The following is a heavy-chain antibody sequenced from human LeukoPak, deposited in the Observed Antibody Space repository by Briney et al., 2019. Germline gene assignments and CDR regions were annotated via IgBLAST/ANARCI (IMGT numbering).Heavy chain of an antibody. J-gene: IGHJ5*02. CDR3: ARDSGTTGEVRFDP. V-gene: IGHV4-59*10. CDR2: IYGSGST. D-gene: IGHD3-10*01. CDR1: GGSFSGYY. Sequence: SETLSLTCAVYGGSFSGYYWSWIRQPPGKGLEWIGRIYGSGSTNYNPSLKSRVTMSLDTSKNQFSLKLSSVTAADTAVYYCARDSGTTGEVRFDPWGQGTQVTVSS.